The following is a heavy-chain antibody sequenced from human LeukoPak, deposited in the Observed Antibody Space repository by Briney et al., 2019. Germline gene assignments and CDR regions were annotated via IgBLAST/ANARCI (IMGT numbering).Heavy chain of an antibody. D-gene: IGHD2/OR15-2a*01. V-gene: IGHV4-34*01. J-gene: IGHJ6*03. CDR3: ATFSRRPSYYHYMDV. CDR2: INHSGST. Sequence: SETLSLTCAIYGGSFSDYYWSWLRQAPGKGLEWIGEINHSGSTNYNPSLKSRVTLSVDTSENQFSLKLSSVTAADTAVYYCATFSRRPSYYHYMDVWGSGTTVTVSS. CDR1: GGSFSDYY.